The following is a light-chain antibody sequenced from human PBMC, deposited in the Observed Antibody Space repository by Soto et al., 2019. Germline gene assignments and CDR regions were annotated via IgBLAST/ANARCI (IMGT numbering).Light chain of an antibody. V-gene: IGKV3D-15*01. CDR2: GAS. CDR3: PQYNNWPYT. J-gene: IGKJ3*01. Sequence: MVMTQSPATLSVSPGDRATLSCRASQSVSTKLAWYQQQPGQAPRLLIYGASTRATGIPARFSGSGSGTDFTLTISSLQSEDFSVYYCPQYNNWPYTFGPGTRVDS. CDR1: QSVSTK.